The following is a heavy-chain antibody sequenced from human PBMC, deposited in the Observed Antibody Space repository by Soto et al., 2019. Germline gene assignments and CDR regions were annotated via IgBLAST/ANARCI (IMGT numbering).Heavy chain of an antibody. CDR3: ARGRKVRGVSYYYYMDV. CDR1: GYTFTSYD. Sequence: ASVKVSCKASGYTFTSYDINWVRQATGQGLEWMGWMNPNSGNTGYAQKFQGRVTMTRNTSISTAYMELSSPRSEDTALYYCARGRKVRGVSYYYYMDVWGKGTTVTVSS. J-gene: IGHJ6*03. CDR2: MNPNSGNT. V-gene: IGHV1-8*01. D-gene: IGHD3-10*01.